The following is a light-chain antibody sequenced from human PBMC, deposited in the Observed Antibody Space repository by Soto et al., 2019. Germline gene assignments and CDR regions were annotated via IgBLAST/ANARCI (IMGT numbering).Light chain of an antibody. CDR1: QGISSY. Sequence: IRMTQSPSSFSASTGDRVTITCRASQGISSYLAWYQQKPGKAPKLLIYAASTLQSGVPSRFSGSGSGTDFTLTISCLQSEDFATYYCQQYYSYPWAFGQRSKVDI. CDR3: QQYYSYPWA. J-gene: IGKJ1*01. CDR2: AAS. V-gene: IGKV1-8*01.